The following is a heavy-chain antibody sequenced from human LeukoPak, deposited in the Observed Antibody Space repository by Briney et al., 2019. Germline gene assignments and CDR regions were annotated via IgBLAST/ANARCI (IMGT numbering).Heavy chain of an antibody. J-gene: IGHJ3*02. D-gene: IGHD3/OR15-3a*01. CDR1: GFTFSSYA. CDR2: ISASGGST. Sequence: PGGSLRLSCAASGFTFSSYAMSWVRQAPGKGLEWVSAISASGGSTYYADSVKGRFTISRDNSKNTLYLRMNSLRAEDTAVYYCAGYFARTGYYAEGFDIWGQGTMVTVSS. CDR3: AGYFARTGYYAEGFDI. V-gene: IGHV3-23*01.